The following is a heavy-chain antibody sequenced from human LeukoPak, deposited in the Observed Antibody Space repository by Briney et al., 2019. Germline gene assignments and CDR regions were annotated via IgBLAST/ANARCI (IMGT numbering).Heavy chain of an antibody. D-gene: IGHD2-8*01. Sequence: SSVKVSCKASGYTFTSYDINWVRQATGQGLEWMGWMNPNCGNTGYAQKLQGRVTMTSNTSISTAYMELSRLRSEDTAVYYCARVKGVAIVLMVYAIPNYYYYGMDVWGQGTTVTVSS. J-gene: IGHJ6*02. V-gene: IGHV1-8*01. CDR3: ARVKGVAIVLMVYAIPNYYYYGMDV. CDR1: GYTFTSYD. CDR2: MNPNCGNT.